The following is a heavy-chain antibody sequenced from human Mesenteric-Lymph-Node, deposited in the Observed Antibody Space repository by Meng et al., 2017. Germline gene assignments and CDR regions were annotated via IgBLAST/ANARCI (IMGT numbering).Heavy chain of an antibody. Sequence: QGQLVQAGAEVTKPGASVKASCKTSGYTFTNYGISWVRQAPGQGLEWMGWINTYNGNTKYAQKLQGRVTMTTDTSTSTAYMELRSLRSDDTAVYYCAREAGYSNSDFDCWGQGTLVTVSS. J-gene: IGHJ4*02. D-gene: IGHD4-11*01. V-gene: IGHV1-18*01. CDR2: INTYNGNT. CDR1: GYTFTNYG. CDR3: AREAGYSNSDFDC.